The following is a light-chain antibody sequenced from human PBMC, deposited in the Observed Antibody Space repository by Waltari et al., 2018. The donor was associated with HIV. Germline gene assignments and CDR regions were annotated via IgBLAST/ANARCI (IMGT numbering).Light chain of an antibody. CDR3: QQYYSAPVT. CDR2: WAS. V-gene: IGKV4-1*01. Sequence: DIVMSQSPEYLAVSLGERATINCRSSQSVLYSSNNNNVLAWFQQKPGQPPKVLIYWASNRVSWVPDRFSRGGSGTDFTLTISSLQAEDVAVYYCQQYYSAPVTFGGGTKVEIK. CDR1: QSVLYSSNNNNV. J-gene: IGKJ4*01.